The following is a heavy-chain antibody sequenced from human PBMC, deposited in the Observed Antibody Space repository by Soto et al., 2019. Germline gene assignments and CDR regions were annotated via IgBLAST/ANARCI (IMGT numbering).Heavy chain of an antibody. Sequence: QVQLVESGGGVVQTGRSLRLSCAASGFTFSSYAMHWVRQAPGKGLEWVAVISYDGSNKYYADSVKGRFTISRDNSKTLYLQMNSLRAEDTAVYYCVRDTSPYSSGWHNRHSDYWGQGTLVTVSS. J-gene: IGHJ4*02. CDR2: ISYDGSNK. CDR3: VRDTSPYSSGWHNRHSDY. CDR1: GFTFSSYA. D-gene: IGHD6-19*01. V-gene: IGHV3-30-3*01.